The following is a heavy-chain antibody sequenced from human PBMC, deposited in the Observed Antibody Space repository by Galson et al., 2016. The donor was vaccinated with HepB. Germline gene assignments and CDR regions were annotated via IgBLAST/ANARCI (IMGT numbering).Heavy chain of an antibody. V-gene: IGHV3-43D*04. J-gene: IGHJ6*02. CDR3: AKDQNYYYGMDV. Sequence: SLRLSCAASGFTFDDYAMHWVRQAPGKGLEWVSLISWDGGNTFYADSVKGRFTISRDNSKNSLYLQMDSLRAEDTALYYCAKDQNYYYGMDVWGQGTTVTVSS. CDR1: GFTFDDYA. CDR2: ISWDGGNT.